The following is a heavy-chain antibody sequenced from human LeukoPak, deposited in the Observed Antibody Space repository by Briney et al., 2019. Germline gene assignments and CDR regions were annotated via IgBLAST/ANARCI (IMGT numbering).Heavy chain of an antibody. V-gene: IGHV3-73*01. CDR2: IRSKANSYAT. J-gene: IGHJ4*02. CDR3: TRQEDYYGSGSYYNEDY. D-gene: IGHD3-10*01. CDR1: GLTLSGSA. Sequence: GGSLRLSCAASGLTLSGSAMHWVRQASGKGLEWVGRIRSKANSYATAYAASVKGRFTISRDNSKTTAYLQMNSLKTEDTAVYYCTRQEDYYGSGSYYNEDYWGQGTLVTVSS.